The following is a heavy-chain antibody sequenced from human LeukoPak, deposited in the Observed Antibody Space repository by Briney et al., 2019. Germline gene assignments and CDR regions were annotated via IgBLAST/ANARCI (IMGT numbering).Heavy chain of an antibody. J-gene: IGHJ4*02. CDR3: ARALNDYGDLDHFDY. CDR1: GFKFSDYY. V-gene: IGHV3-11*01. D-gene: IGHD4-17*01. CDR2: ISSSGSTI. Sequence: GGSLRLSCAASGFKFSDYYMSWIRQAPGKGLEWVSYISSSGSTIYYADSVKGRFTISRDNAKNSLYLQMNSLRAEDTAVYYCARALNDYGDLDHFDYWGQGTLVTVSS.